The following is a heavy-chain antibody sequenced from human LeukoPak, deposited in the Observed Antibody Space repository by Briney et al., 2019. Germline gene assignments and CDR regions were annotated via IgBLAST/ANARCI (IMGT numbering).Heavy chain of an antibody. CDR3: ADLRLRFDY. J-gene: IGHJ4*02. V-gene: IGHV3-30*02. CDR1: GFTFSNYG. D-gene: IGHD2-21*01. CDR2: IQFDGSDK. Sequence: GGSLRLSCAASGFTFSNYGMHWVRQAPGKGLEWVAFIQFDGSDKYYADSVKGRFTISRDNSKSTLYLQMNSLRAEDTAVCYCADLRLRFDYWGQGTLVTVSS.